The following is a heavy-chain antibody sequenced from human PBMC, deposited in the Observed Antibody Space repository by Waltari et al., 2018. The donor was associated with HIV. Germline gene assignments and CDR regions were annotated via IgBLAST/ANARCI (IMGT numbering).Heavy chain of an antibody. Sequence: EVQLMASGGRLVMPGGSLRPSCAASGCSFGGHSMGWVRQAQGKGLEWVASISSGSSFITYSGSVKGRFTISRGNAENSLYLQMNSLRAEDTAVYYCARDMATFTGAYYFDTWGQGTLVTVSS. CDR3: ARDMATFTGAYYFDT. CDR2: ISSGSSFI. J-gene: IGHJ4*02. CDR1: GCSFGGHS. V-gene: IGHV3-21*01. D-gene: IGHD5-12*01.